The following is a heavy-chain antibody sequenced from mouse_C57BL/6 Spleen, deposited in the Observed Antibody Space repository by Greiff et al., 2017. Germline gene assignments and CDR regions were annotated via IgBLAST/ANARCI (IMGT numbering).Heavy chain of an antibody. Sequence: EVQLQQSGAELVRPGASVKLSCTASGFNIKDDYMHWVKQRPEQGLEWIGWIDPENGDTEYASKFQGKATITADTSSNTAYLQLSSLTSEDTAVYYCTTWGGSAWFAYWGQGTLVTVSA. V-gene: IGHV14-4*01. J-gene: IGHJ3*01. CDR1: GFNIKDDY. CDR3: TTWGGSAWFAY. D-gene: IGHD3-2*02. CDR2: IDPENGDT.